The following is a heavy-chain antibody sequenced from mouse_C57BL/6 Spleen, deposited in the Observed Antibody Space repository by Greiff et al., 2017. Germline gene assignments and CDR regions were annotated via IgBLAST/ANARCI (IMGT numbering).Heavy chain of an antibody. CDR3: ARPVTTEGYFDV. D-gene: IGHD1-1*01. CDR2: IYPYDSET. J-gene: IGHJ1*03. CDR1: GYTFTSYW. Sequence: QVQLQQPGAELVRPGSSVKLSCKASGYTFTSYWMDWVKQRPGQGLEWIGNIYPYDSETHYNHKFKDKATLTVDKSSSTAYMQLSSLTSEDSAVYYCARPVTTEGYFDVWGTGTTVTVSS. V-gene: IGHV1-61*01.